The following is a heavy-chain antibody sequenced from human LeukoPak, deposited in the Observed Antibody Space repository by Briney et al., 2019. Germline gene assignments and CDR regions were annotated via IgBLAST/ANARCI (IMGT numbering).Heavy chain of an antibody. CDR3: ARHIQNDFWSGYMDV. Sequence: ASVKVSCKASGYTFSGFGISWVRQAPGQGLEWMGWISANNGNTNYAQKLQGRVTMTTDTSTSTAYMELRSLRSDDTAVYYCARHIQNDFWSGYMDVWGKGTTVTVSS. V-gene: IGHV1-18*01. CDR2: ISANNGNT. J-gene: IGHJ6*03. D-gene: IGHD3-3*01. CDR1: GYTFSGFG.